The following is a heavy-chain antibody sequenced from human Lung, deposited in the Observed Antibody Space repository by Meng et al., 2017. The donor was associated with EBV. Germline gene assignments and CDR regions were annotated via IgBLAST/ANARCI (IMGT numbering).Heavy chain of an antibody. J-gene: IGHJ4*02. CDR2: IYYSGST. V-gene: IGHV4-31*01. D-gene: IGHD3-10*01. CDR3: ARAVGTGYFDY. CDR1: GGSISSGGHY. Sequence: VQLQESCPGLVKPSQTLSLTCTVSGGSISSGGHYWSWIRQHPGKSLEWIGYIYYSGSTYYNPSLKSLVSISVDTSNNQFSLKLSSVTAADTAVYYCARAVGTGYFDYWGQGTLVTVSS.